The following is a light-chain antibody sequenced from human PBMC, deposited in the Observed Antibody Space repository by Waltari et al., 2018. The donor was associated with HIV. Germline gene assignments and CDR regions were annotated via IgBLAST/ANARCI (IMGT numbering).Light chain of an antibody. CDR2: RNN. CDR1: RSNIGNND. Sequence: QSVLTQPPSASGTPGQRVTISCSGSRSNIGNNDVYWFQTLPGPPPKLRIYRNNQRPSGGPDRFTGSKSGTSVSLAISGLRSEDEADYYCDAWDDSLSGRVFGGGTKLTVL. J-gene: IGLJ3*02. CDR3: DAWDDSLSGRV. V-gene: IGLV1-47*01.